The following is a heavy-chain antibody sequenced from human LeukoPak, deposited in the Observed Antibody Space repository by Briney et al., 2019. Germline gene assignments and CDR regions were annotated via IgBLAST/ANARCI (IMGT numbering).Heavy chain of an antibody. Sequence: PSETLSLTCSVSGDSINNYHWAWIRQPPSKGMEWIADISYTGSTNYNPSLKSRVTISLDTAQNQFSLELTSVTAADTATYYCSRLVTPVKGPFDYWGQGTLVTVSS. V-gene: IGHV4-59*01. D-gene: IGHD4-17*01. CDR2: ISYTGST. J-gene: IGHJ4*02. CDR3: SRLVTPVKGPFDY. CDR1: GDSINNYH.